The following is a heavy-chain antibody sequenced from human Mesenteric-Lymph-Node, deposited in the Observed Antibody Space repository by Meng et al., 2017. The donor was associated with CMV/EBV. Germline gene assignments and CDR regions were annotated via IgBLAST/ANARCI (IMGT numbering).Heavy chain of an antibody. CDR1: GYTFISHY. CDR2: INPSSGST. V-gene: IGHV1-46*01. D-gene: IGHD5-12*01. Sequence: ASVKVSCKASGYTFISHYMHWVRQAPGQGLEWMGIINPSSGSTTYAQKFQGRVTMTRDTSTSTVYMELSSLTSEDTAVYYCARVVRPWTFDIWGQGTMVTVSS. J-gene: IGHJ3*02. CDR3: ARVVRPWTFDI.